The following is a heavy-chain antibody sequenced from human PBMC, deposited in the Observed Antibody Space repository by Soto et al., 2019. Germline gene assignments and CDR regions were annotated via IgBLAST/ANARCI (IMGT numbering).Heavy chain of an antibody. J-gene: IGHJ5*02. D-gene: IGHD2-2*01. V-gene: IGHV4-30-4*01. CDR1: GYSISSGDYY. CDR3: ARGGPIVLLPASMGGIDWFDP. CDR2: IYYSGST. Sequence: SETLSLTCTVSGYSISSGDYYWSWIRQPPGKGLEWIGYIYYSGSTYYNPSLKSRVTISVDTSKNQFSLKLSSVTAADTAVYYCARGGPIVLLPASMGGIDWFDPWGQGTLVTVSS.